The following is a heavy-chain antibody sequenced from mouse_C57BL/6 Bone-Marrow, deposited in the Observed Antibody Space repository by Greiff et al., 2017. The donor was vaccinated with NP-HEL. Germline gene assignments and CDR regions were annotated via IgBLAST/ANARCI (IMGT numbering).Heavy chain of an antibody. CDR2: ISYDGSN. J-gene: IGHJ2*01. V-gene: IGHV3-6*01. D-gene: IGHD2-3*01. Sequence: VQLQQSGPGLVKPSQSLSLTCSVTGYSITSGYYWNWIRQFPGNKLEWMGYISYDGSNNYNPSLKNRISITRDTSKNQFFLKLNSATTEDTATYYCARGGGYYERGYYFDYWGQGTTLTVSS. CDR3: ARGGGYYERGYYFDY. CDR1: GYSITSGYY.